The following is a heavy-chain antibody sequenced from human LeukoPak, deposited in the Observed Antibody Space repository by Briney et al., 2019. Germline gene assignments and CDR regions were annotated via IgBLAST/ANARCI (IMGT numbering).Heavy chain of an antibody. CDR3: ARDTSGSP. CDR1: GFTFSAYW. Sequence: PAGSLRLSCAASGFTFSAYWMSWVRQGPGKGGVWGANIKEDGSEKDYGDSVKGRFTISRDTPKNSMYLQMNPLSAADPAVYYCARDTSGSPWGQGTLVTVSS. J-gene: IGHJ5*02. CDR2: IKEDGSEK. V-gene: IGHV3-7*01. D-gene: IGHD3-22*01.